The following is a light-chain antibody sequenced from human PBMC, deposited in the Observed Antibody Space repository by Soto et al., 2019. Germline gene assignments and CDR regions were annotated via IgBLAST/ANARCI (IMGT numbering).Light chain of an antibody. V-gene: IGLV2-14*01. J-gene: IGLJ1*01. CDR1: NTDVGAYNY. Sequence: QSVLSQPVSVSGSPGQSITISCTGTNTDVGAYNYVSWYQHHPGKAPKLIIYEVSNRPSGVSNRFSGSKSGSTASLTISGLQAEDEADYHCTSYTRDTALVFGTGTKVTVL. CDR3: TSYTRDTALV. CDR2: EVS.